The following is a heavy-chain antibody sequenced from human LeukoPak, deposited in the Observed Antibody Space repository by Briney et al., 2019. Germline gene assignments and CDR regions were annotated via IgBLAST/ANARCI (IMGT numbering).Heavy chain of an antibody. CDR3: ARGRTGTTN. V-gene: IGHV3-64*01. Sequence: GGSLRLSCAASGFTFSSYAMPWVRQAPGKGLEYVSAISSNGGSTYYANSVKGRFTISRDNSKNTLYLQMGSLRAEDMAVYYCARGRTGTTNWGQGTLVTVSS. CDR1: GFTFSSYA. J-gene: IGHJ4*02. D-gene: IGHD1-1*01. CDR2: ISSNGGST.